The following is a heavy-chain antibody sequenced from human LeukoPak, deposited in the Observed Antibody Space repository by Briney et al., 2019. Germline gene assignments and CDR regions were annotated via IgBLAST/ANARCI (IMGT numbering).Heavy chain of an antibody. Sequence: ASVKVSCKASGYTFTGYYMHWVRQAPGQGLEWMGWINPNSGGTNYAQKFQGRVTMTRYTSISTAYMELSRLRSDDTAVYYCARGGPWFGELLVGYYYYYMDVWGKGTAVTVSS. D-gene: IGHD3-10*01. V-gene: IGHV1-2*02. CDR1: GYTFTGYY. CDR3: ARGGPWFGELLVGYYYYYMDV. J-gene: IGHJ6*03. CDR2: INPNSGGT.